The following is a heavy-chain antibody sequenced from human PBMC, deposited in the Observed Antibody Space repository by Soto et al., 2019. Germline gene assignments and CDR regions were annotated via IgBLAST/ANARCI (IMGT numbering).Heavy chain of an antibody. V-gene: IGHV3-7*05. CDR2: IKQDGSEK. CDR3: ATTGGY. Sequence: EVQLVESGGGLVQPGGSLRLSCAASEFTFIGSWMKWVRQAPGRGLAWVATIKQDGSEKYYVDSAKGRFTISRDTAKNSLYLQMNSLRAEDTAVYYCATTGGYWGQGTQVTVSS. J-gene: IGHJ4*02. CDR1: EFTFIGSW. D-gene: IGHD3-10*01.